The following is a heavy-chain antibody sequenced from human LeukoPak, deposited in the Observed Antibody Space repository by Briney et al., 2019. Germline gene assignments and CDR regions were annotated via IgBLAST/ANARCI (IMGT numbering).Heavy chain of an antibody. CDR2: IYYSGST. CDR3: ARLTVVTPTFDY. J-gene: IGHJ4*02. CDR1: GGSISSGDYY. Sequence: SETLSLTCTVSGGSISSGDYYWSWIRQPPGKGLEWIGYIYYSGSTYYNPSLKSRVTISVDTSKNQFSLKLSSVTAADTAVYYCARLTVVTPTFDYWGQGTLVTVSS. V-gene: IGHV4-30-4*01. D-gene: IGHD4-23*01.